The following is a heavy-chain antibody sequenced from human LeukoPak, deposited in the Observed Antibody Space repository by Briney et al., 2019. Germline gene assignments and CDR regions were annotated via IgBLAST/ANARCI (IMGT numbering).Heavy chain of an antibody. V-gene: IGHV4-30-2*01. CDR3: ARVRPRSIAVAARNAFDI. CDR2: IYHSGST. CDR1: GGSISSGGYS. J-gene: IGHJ3*02. D-gene: IGHD6-19*01. Sequence: PSETLSLTCAVSGGSISSGGYSWSWIRQPPGKGLEWIGYIYHSGSTYYNPSLKSRVTISGDTSKNQFSLKLSSVTAADTAVYYCARVRPRSIAVAARNAFDIWGQGTMVTVSS.